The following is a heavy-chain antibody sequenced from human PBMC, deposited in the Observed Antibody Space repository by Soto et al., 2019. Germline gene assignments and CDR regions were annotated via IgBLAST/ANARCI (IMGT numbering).Heavy chain of an antibody. CDR2: IYHSGST. V-gene: IGHV4-59*08. J-gene: IGHJ4*02. Sequence: QVQLQESGPGLVKPSETLSLTCTVSGDSISSYYWSWIRQPPGKGLEWIGNIYHSGSTNYSPSLKIRVTISVDTSKNQFSLKLTSVTAADTAVYSCARHYCRGGSCYLDYWGQGTLVTVSS. CDR1: GDSISSYY. CDR3: ARHYCRGGSCYLDY. D-gene: IGHD2-15*01.